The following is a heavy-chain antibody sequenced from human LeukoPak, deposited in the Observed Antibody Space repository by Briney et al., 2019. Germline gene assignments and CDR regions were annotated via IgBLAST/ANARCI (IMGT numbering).Heavy chain of an antibody. Sequence: PGGSLRLSCAASGFTVSSNYMSWVRKARGKGLEYISVVYTGGRTYYADSVKGRFTISRDNSKNTLYLQLNSLRAEDTAVYYCARLTPRTIVTSGYFDYWGQGTLVTVSS. J-gene: IGHJ4*02. CDR2: VYTGGRT. D-gene: IGHD4-23*01. V-gene: IGHV3-66*01. CDR3: ARLTPRTIVTSGYFDY. CDR1: GFTVSSNY.